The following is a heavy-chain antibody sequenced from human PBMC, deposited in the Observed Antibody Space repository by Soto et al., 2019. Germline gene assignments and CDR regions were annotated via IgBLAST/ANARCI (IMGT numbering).Heavy chain of an antibody. J-gene: IGHJ4*02. D-gene: IGHD3-22*01. CDR1: GYTFITYG. Sequence: QVQLVQSGAEVKKPGASVKVSCKASGYTFITYGVSWVRQAPGQGLDWLGWISTYNGNTRYAERLQGRVTMTTDTTTNTAYMELRNLRSDDTAVYYCARGPTDYYVNSANYFLDYCGQGTLVTVSS. CDR2: ISTYNGNT. V-gene: IGHV1-18*01. CDR3: ARGPTDYYVNSANYFLDY.